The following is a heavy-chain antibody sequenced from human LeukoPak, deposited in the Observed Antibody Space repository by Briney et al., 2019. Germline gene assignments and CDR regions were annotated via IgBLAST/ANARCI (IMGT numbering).Heavy chain of an antibody. CDR1: GFTFSSYA. CDR3: ARDPDSSSWYGTFGY. D-gene: IGHD6-13*01. J-gene: IGHJ4*02. Sequence: GGSLRLSCAASGFTFSSYAMSWVRQAPGKGLERLSAISGSGDTTYYADSVRGRFTISRDNSKNTLYLQMNSLRAEDTAVYYCARDPDSSSWYGTFGYWGQGILVAVSS. CDR2: ISGSGDTT. V-gene: IGHV3-23*01.